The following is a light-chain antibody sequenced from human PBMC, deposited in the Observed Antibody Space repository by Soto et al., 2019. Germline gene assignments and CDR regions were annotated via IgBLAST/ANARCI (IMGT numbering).Light chain of an antibody. V-gene: IGLV1-40*01. Sequence: QSVLTQPPSVSGAPGQRVTISCTGSSSNIGTSYDVHWYQQFPGTAPKLIIYGNNNRPSGVPDRFSGSKSGTSASLAITGLQVEDEADYYCQSYDSSLSGVLFGGGTKLTVL. CDR2: GNN. CDR3: QSYDSSLSGVL. CDR1: SSNIGTSYD. J-gene: IGLJ3*02.